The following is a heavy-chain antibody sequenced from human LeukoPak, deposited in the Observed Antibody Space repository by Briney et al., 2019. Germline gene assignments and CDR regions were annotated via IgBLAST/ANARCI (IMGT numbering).Heavy chain of an antibody. CDR3: VRDSDDYYWALDF. CDR2: TYYRSRWGK. Sequence: SQTLSLTCAISGDSVSNNIATWNWVRQSPSRGLEWLGRTYYRSRWGKDYAISVKGRITINPDTARNQFSLQLNSVTPEDTAVYYCVRDSDDYYWALDFWGQGTPVPVSS. CDR1: GDSVSNNIAT. D-gene: IGHD3-10*01. J-gene: IGHJ4*02. V-gene: IGHV6-1*01.